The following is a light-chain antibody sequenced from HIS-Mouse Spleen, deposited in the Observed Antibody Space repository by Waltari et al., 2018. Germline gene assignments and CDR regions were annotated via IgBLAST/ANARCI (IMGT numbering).Light chain of an antibody. CDR1: ALPTKY. J-gene: IGLJ2*01. CDR2: EDS. V-gene: IGLV3-10*01. Sequence: SYELPQPPSVPVSPGQTARITCPVDALPTKYAYWYQQKSGQAPVLVIYEDSKRPSGMPERFSGSGSGTMATLTISGAQVDDEADYYCYSTDSSGNHRVFGGGTKLTVL. CDR3: YSTDSSGNHRV.